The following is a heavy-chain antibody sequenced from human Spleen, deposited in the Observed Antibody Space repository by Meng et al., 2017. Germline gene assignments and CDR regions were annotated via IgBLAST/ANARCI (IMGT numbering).Heavy chain of an antibody. CDR2: ISGSATTT. J-gene: IGHJ4*02. CDR3: AKVGYSSGGNFDY. Sequence: GGSLRLSCAASGFTFNKYAMSWVRQAPGKGLEGVSSISGSATTTYHADSVKGRFTISRDNSKNTLYLQMNSLRAEDTAVYYCAKVGYSSGGNFDYWGQGTLVTVSS. CDR1: GFTFNKYA. V-gene: IGHV3-23*01. D-gene: IGHD4-11*01.